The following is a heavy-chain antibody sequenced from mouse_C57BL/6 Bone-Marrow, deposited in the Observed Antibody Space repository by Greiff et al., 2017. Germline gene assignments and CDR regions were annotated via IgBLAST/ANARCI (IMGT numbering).Heavy chain of an antibody. CDR2: ISSGGSYT. V-gene: IGHV5-6*02. J-gene: IGHJ3*01. Sequence: DVKLQESGGDLVKPGGSLKLSCAASGFTFSSYGMSWVRQTPDKRLEWVATISSGGSYTYYPDSVKGRFTISRDNAKNTLYLQMSSLKSEDTAMYYCARFYYDYSLFAYWGQGTLVTVSA. D-gene: IGHD2-4*01. CDR3: ARFYYDYSLFAY. CDR1: GFTFSSYG.